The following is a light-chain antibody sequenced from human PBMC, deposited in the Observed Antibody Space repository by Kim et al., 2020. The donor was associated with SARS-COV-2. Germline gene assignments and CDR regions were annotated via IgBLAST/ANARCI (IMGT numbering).Light chain of an antibody. J-gene: IGLJ2*01. CDR2: HND. Sequence: QSVLTQPPSASGTPGQRVTISCSGSSSNVGSNAVNWYQQLPGTAPRLLIYHNDQRPSGVPDRFSGSKFGTSASLAISGLQSEDEADYFCAAWDDTLNGREVVFGGGTKLTIL. CDR1: SSNVGSNA. V-gene: IGLV1-44*01. CDR3: AAWDDTLNGREVV.